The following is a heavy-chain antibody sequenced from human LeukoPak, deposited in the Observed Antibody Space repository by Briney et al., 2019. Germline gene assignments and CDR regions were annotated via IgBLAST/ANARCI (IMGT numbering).Heavy chain of an antibody. Sequence: ASVKVSCKASGYTFTGYYMHWVRQAPGQGLEWMGWINPNSGGTNYAQKSQGRVTMTRDTSISTAYMELSRLRSDDTAVYYCARASVNYYDSSGYYFVWGQGTLVTVSS. CDR2: INPNSGGT. D-gene: IGHD3-22*01. J-gene: IGHJ4*02. CDR1: GYTFTGYY. V-gene: IGHV1-2*02. CDR3: ARASVNYYDSSGYYFV.